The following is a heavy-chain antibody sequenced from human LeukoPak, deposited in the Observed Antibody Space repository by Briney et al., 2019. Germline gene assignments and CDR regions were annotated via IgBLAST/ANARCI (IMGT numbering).Heavy chain of an antibody. CDR3: ARGKSGSYGTKGY. Sequence: GGSLRLSCVASGFTFSSYWMSWVCQAPGKGLECVADIKQDGSEKYYVDSVKGRFTISRDNAKNSLYLQMNSLRVEDTAVYYCARGKSGSYGTKGYWGQGTLVTVSS. CDR1: GFTFSSYW. D-gene: IGHD1-26*01. V-gene: IGHV3-7*01. J-gene: IGHJ4*02. CDR2: IKQDGSEK.